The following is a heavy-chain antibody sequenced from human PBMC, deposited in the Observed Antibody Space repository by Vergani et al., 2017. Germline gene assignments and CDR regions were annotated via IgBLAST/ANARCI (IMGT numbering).Heavy chain of an antibody. Sequence: QVQLMQSGAEVRKPGASVKVSCKASGYNFTSLDINWVRLATGQGLEWMGWMNPKSGNTAYAAKFQGRITMTRDSSTDTAYMEMKSLRSEDTAIYFCARGVLDSKYRHNWFGPWGKGTVVTVSS. V-gene: IGHV1-8*01. J-gene: IGHJ5*02. D-gene: IGHD3/OR15-3a*01. CDR2: MNPKSGNT. CDR3: ARGVLDSKYRHNWFGP. CDR1: GYNFTSLD.